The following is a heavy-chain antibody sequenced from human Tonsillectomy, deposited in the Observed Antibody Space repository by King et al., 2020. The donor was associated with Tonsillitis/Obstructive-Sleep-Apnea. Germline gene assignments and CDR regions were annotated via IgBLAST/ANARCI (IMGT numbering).Heavy chain of an antibody. Sequence: VQLVESGGGLVQPGGSLRLSGAASGFTFSSYAMSWVRQAPGKGREWCAAINGSGGSTFYADSVKGRFTIPRYNSKNTLYMQMNSLRAGDTAVYHCANTLGFYYYYGMDVWGQGATVTVSS. V-gene: IGHV3-23*04. CDR1: GFTFSSYA. J-gene: IGHJ6*02. CDR3: ANTLGFYYYYGMDV. D-gene: IGHD7-27*01. CDR2: INGSGGST.